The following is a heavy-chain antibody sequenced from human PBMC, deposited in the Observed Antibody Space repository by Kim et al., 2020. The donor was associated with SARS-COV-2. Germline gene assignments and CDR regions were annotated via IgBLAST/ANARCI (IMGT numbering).Heavy chain of an antibody. J-gene: IGHJ3*02. V-gene: IGHV4-39*07. D-gene: IGHD2-21*01. CDR3: ARGNLEWDVVAHAFDI. CDR2: IYYSGST. Sequence: SETLSLTCTVSGGSISSSSYYWGWIRQPPGKGLEWIGSIYYSGSTYYNPSLKSRVTISVDTSKNQFSLKLSSVTAADTAVYYCARGNLEWDVVAHAFDIWGQGTMVTVSS. CDR1: GGSISSSSYY.